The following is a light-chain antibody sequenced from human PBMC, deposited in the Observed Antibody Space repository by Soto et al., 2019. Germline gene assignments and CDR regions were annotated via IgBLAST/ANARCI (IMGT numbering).Light chain of an antibody. CDR1: SSDVGGYNY. CDR2: DVS. V-gene: IGLV2-11*01. Sequence: QSVLTQPRSVSGSPGQSVTISCTGTSSDVGGYNYVSWYQQHPGKAPELMVYDVSKWPSGVPDRFSGSKSGNTASLTISGLQAEDEADYYCCSYAGDYSYVFGTGTKVTVL. CDR3: CSYAGDYSYV. J-gene: IGLJ1*01.